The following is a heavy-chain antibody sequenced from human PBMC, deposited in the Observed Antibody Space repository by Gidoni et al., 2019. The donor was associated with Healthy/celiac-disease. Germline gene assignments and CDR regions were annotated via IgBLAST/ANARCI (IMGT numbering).Heavy chain of an antibody. CDR3: ARDPSSGWSRDRDYFDY. D-gene: IGHD6-19*01. Sequence: TISRDNSKNTLYLQMNSLRAEDTAVYYCARDPSSGWSRDRDYFDYWGQGTLVTVSS. V-gene: IGHV3-30*01. J-gene: IGHJ4*02.